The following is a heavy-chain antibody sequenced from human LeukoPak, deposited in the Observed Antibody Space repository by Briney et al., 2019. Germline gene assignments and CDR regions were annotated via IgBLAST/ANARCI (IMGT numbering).Heavy chain of an antibody. J-gene: IGHJ4*02. CDR1: GFSVGSKY. CDR3: ASEKYNWNYGVFDY. D-gene: IGHD1-7*01. CDR2: ISSDGST. Sequence: PGGSLRLSCAASGFSVGSKYMNWVRQAPGKGLEWVSVISSDGSTYHTGSVRGRFTISRDNSKNTVHLQMNSLRAEDTAVYYRASEKYNWNYGVFDYWGQGTLVTVSS. V-gene: IGHV3-53*01.